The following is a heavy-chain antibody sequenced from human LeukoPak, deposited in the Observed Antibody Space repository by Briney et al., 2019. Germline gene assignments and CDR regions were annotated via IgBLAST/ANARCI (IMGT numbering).Heavy chain of an antibody. V-gene: IGHV4-59*01. J-gene: IGHJ5*02. CDR2: IYYSGST. Sequence: SETLSLTCTVSGGFISSYYWSWIRQPPGKGLEWIGYIYYSGSTNYNPSLKSRVTISVDTSKNQFSLKLSSVTAADTAVYYCARGVGLRYFDWFRFDPWGQGTLVTVSS. D-gene: IGHD3-9*01. CDR1: GGFISSYY. CDR3: ARGVGLRYFDWFRFDP.